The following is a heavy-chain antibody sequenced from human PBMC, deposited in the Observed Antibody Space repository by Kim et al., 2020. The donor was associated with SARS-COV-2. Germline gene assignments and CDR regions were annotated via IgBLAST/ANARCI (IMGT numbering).Heavy chain of an antibody. CDR1: GFTFSSYA. D-gene: IGHD5-12*01. V-gene: IGHV3-64D*06. CDR3: VKDRGWYSGYEPFDY. Sequence: GGSLRLSCSASGFTFSSYAMHWVRQAPGKGLEYVSAISSNGGSTYYADSVKGRFTISRDNSKNTLYLQMSSLRAEDTAVYYCVKDRGWYSGYEPFDYWGQGTLVTVSS. CDR2: ISSNGGST. J-gene: IGHJ4*02.